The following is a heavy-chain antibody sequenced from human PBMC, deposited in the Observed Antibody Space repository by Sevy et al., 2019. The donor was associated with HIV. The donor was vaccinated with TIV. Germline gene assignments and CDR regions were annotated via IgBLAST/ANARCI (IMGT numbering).Heavy chain of an antibody. CDR3: AKDRRDCVEGWFDP. J-gene: IGHJ5*02. D-gene: IGHD2-21*02. Sequence: GGCLRLSCAASGFTFSSYAMSWVRQAPGKGLEWVSAISGSGGSTYYADSVKGRFTISRDNSKNTLYLQMNSLRAADTAVYYCAKDRRDCVEGWFDPWGQGTLVTVSS. V-gene: IGHV3-23*01. CDR1: GFTFSSYA. CDR2: ISGSGGST.